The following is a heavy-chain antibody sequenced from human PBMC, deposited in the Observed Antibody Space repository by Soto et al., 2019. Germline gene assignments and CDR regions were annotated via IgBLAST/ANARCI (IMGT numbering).Heavy chain of an antibody. D-gene: IGHD3-16*02. J-gene: IGHJ4*02. Sequence: QVQLQQWGAGLLKPSETLSLTCAVYGGSFSGYYWSWIRQPPWKGLEWIGEINHSGSTNYNPSLKSRVTISVDTSKNQFSLKLSSVTAADTAVYYCARSQYDYVWGSYRHPYYFDYWGQGTLVTVSS. CDR3: ARSQYDYVWGSYRHPYYFDY. V-gene: IGHV4-34*01. CDR2: INHSGST. CDR1: GGSFSGYY.